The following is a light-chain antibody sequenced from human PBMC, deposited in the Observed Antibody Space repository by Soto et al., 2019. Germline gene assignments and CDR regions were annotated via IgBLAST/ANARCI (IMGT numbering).Light chain of an antibody. V-gene: IGLV2-8*01. J-gene: IGLJ2*01. Sequence: QSVLTQPRSASGSPGQSVTISCTGTSSDFGGYDYVSWYQQHPGKAPKLIIYEVIKRPSGVPDRFSGSKSGNTASLTVSGRQSEEEGADYCSCQAASSIVVFGGGTKLTVL. CDR1: SSDFGGYDY. CDR3: SCQAASSIVV. CDR2: EVI.